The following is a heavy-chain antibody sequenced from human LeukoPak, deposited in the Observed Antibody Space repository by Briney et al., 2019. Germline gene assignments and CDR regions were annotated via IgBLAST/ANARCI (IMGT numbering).Heavy chain of an antibody. CDR2: IYYSGST. CDR3: ARSPYRHFAY. Sequence: SETLSLTCTVSGGSISSSNYYWGWIRQPPGKGLEWIGNIYYSGSTYYNPSLKSRVTISVDTSKNQFSLKLSSVTAADTAVYYCARSPYRHFAYWGQGTLVTVSS. V-gene: IGHV4-39*01. D-gene: IGHD4-11*01. J-gene: IGHJ4*02. CDR1: GGSISSSNYY.